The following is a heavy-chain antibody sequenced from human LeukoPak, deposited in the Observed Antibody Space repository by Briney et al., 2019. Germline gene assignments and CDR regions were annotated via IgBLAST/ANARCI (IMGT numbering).Heavy chain of an antibody. CDR1: GFTFSSYS. CDR3: AREGRGNQLLGSYYYYGMDV. J-gene: IGHJ6*02. V-gene: IGHV3-21*01. CDR2: ISSSSSYI. D-gene: IGHD2-2*01. Sequence: AGGSLRLSCAASGFTFSSYSMNWVRQAPGKGLEWVSSISSSSSYIYYADSVKGRFTISRDNAKNSLYLQMNSLRAEDTAVYYCAREGRGNQLLGSYYYYGMDVWGQGTTVTVSS.